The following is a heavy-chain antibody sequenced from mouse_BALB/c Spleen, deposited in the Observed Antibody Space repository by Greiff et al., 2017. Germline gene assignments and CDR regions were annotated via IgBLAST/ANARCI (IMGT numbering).Heavy chain of an antibody. J-gene: IGHJ4*01. D-gene: IGHD1-2*01. CDR1: GYTFTSYY. Sequence: QVQLQQSGPELVKPGASVKMSCKASGYTFTSYYIHWVKQRPGQGLEWIGWIYPGDGSTKYNEKFKGKTTLTADKSSSTAYMLLSSLTSGDSAIYFCARLTTATYYAMDYWGQGTSVTVSS. CDR3: ARLTTATYYAMDY. V-gene: IGHV1S56*01. CDR2: IYPGDGST.